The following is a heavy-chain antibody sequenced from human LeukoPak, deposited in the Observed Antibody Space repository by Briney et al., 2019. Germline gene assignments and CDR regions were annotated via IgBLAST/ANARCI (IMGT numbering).Heavy chain of an antibody. D-gene: IGHD3-22*01. Sequence: SETLSLTCSLSGDYISSSSYYWGWIRHPPGKGLEWIGEIYYSGSTYYNASLKSRVFISIDTSNNHFSLRLSSLSAADTALYYCARRRYYDSTGYLDWGRGTLITVSS. CDR3: ARRRYYDSTGYLD. CDR1: GDYISSSSYY. J-gene: IGHJ1*01. V-gene: IGHV4-39*02. CDR2: IYYSGST.